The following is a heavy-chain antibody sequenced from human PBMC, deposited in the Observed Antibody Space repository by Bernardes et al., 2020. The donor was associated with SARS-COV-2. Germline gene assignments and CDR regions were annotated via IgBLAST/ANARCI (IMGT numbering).Heavy chain of an antibody. Sequence: GGSLRLSCAASGFTFSSYSMNWVRQAPGKGLEWVSYISSSSSTIYYADSVKGRFTISRDNAKNSLYLQMNSLRAEDTAVYYCAREPIVVVPAAKLWGAFDIWGQGTMVTVSS. J-gene: IGHJ3*02. CDR3: AREPIVVVPAAKLWGAFDI. CDR1: GFTFSSYS. V-gene: IGHV3-48*04. CDR2: ISSSSSTI. D-gene: IGHD2-2*01.